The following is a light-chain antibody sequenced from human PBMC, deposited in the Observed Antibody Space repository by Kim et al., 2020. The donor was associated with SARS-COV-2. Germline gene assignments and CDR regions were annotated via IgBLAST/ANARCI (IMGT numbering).Light chain of an antibody. CDR2: GTS. V-gene: IGKV3-15*01. CDR1: QGVSSN. CDR3: HHYKNLPWT. Sequence: VSPGGRASPSCKASQGVSSNLARYRQKPGQAPRPLIHGTSSRATGDPAKFSGSGSGTEFTLTISSLQSESFAIYYCHHYKNLPWTFGQGTKVDIK. J-gene: IGKJ1*01.